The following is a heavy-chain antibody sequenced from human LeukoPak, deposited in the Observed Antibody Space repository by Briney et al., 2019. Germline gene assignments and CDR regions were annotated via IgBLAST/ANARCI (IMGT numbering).Heavy chain of an antibody. D-gene: IGHD2-2*01. CDR3: ARAPPVEYCSSTSCYRGYYYYYYMDV. J-gene: IGHJ6*03. CDR1: GGSVIGNY. V-gene: IGHV4-34*01. CDR2: IKDSGRT. Sequence: SETLSRTGSVYGGSVIGNYWSWIRPPPGKGLEWTGEIKDSGRTNYNPALKSRVPISVDTSKNPFSPELSSVTAADTAVYYCARAPPVEYCSSTSCYRGYYYYYYMDVWGKGTTVTVSS.